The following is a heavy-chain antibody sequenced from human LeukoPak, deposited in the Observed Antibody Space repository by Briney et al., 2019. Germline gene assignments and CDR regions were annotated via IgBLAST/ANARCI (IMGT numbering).Heavy chain of an antibody. D-gene: IGHD3-3*01. CDR1: GFTFSSYW. Sequence: GGSLRLSCAASGFTFSSYWMHWVRQAPGKGLVWVSRINSDGSSTSYADSVKGRFTISRDNAKNTLYLQMNSLRAEDTAVYYCASSDFWSGYHFDYWGQGTLVTVSS. CDR2: INSDGSST. J-gene: IGHJ4*02. CDR3: ASSDFWSGYHFDY. V-gene: IGHV3-74*01.